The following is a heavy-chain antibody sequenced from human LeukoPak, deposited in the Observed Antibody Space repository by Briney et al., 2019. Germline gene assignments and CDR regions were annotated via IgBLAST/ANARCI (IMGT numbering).Heavy chain of an antibody. CDR3: ARAYCSSTSCSFDY. CDR2: IYSGGST. CDR1: GFTFRTYA. Sequence: GGSLRLSCAASGFTFRTYAIHWVRQAPGKGLEWVSVIYSGGSTYYADSVKGRFTISRDNAKNSLYLQMNSLRAEDTALYYCARAYCSSTSCSFDYWGQGSLVTVSS. V-gene: IGHV3-NL1*01. J-gene: IGHJ4*02. D-gene: IGHD2-2*01.